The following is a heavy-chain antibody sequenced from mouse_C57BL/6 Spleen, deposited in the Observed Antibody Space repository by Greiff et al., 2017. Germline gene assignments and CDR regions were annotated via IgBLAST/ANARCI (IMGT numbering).Heavy chain of an antibody. V-gene: IGHV1-81*01. Sequence: QVQLKESGAELARPGASVKLSCKASGYTFTSYGISWVKQRTGQGLEWIGEIYPRSGNTYYNEKFKGKATLTADKSSSTAYMELRSLTSEDSAVYFCASMGQLMYYLDYWGQGTTLTVSS. CDR1: GYTFTSYG. CDR2: IYPRSGNT. J-gene: IGHJ2*01. CDR3: ASMGQLMYYLDY. D-gene: IGHD3-2*02.